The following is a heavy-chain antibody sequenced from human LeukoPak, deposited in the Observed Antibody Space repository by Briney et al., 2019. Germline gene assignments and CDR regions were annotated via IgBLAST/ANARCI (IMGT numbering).Heavy chain of an antibody. CDR1: GFTFSSHS. J-gene: IGHJ5*02. CDR3: AKVPRQHDNWFDP. Sequence: GGSLRLSCAASGFTFSSHSMNWVRQAPGKGLEWISYISSSGTIIHYADSVKGRFTISRDDAKNSPYLQMNSLRAEDTAIYYCAKVPRQHDNWFDPWGQGTLVTVSS. D-gene: IGHD3-9*01. V-gene: IGHV3-48*01. CDR2: ISSSGTII.